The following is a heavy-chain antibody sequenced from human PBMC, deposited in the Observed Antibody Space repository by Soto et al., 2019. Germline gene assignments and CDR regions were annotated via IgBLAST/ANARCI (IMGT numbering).Heavy chain of an antibody. Sequence: QITLKESGPTLVKPTQPLTLTCTFSGFSLSSTRMPVGWIRQPPGKALEGLALIYWDDDKRYSPFLKSRLTITKDTSKNQVVLTLSNMDPVDTARYYCAHIVVAGLGYYFDYWGQGTLVTVSS. CDR3: AHIVVAGLGYYFDY. CDR1: GFSLSSTRMP. D-gene: IGHD6-19*01. CDR2: IYWDDDK. J-gene: IGHJ4*02. V-gene: IGHV2-5*02.